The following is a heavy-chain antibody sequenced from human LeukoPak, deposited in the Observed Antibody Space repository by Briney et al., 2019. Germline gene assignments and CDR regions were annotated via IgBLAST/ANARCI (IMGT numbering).Heavy chain of an antibody. Sequence: SETLSLTCAVYGGSFSGYYWSWIRQPPGKGLEWIGEINHSGSTNYNPSLKSRVTISVDTSKNQFSLKLSSVTAADTAVYYCARDIYDYTWGSNWGGMDVWGQGTTVTVSS. V-gene: IGHV4-34*01. D-gene: IGHD3-16*01. CDR1: GGSFSGYY. CDR3: ARDIYDYTWGSNWGGMDV. CDR2: INHSGST. J-gene: IGHJ6*02.